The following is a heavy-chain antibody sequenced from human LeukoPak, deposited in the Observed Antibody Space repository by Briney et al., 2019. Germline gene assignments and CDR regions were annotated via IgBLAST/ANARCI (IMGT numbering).Heavy chain of an antibody. Sequence: GGSLRLSCAVSGFNLSDYYISWIRQAPGKGLEWVSYISSSVRTIYYADSVKGRFTISRYNAKNSLYLQMNSLRADATALYYCARDLADWVPAAPYYYYGMDVWGQGAPVIVSS. CDR1: GFNLSDYY. CDR2: ISSSVRTI. V-gene: IGHV3-11*01. J-gene: IGHJ6*02. CDR3: ARDLADWVPAAPYYYYGMDV. D-gene: IGHD2-2*01.